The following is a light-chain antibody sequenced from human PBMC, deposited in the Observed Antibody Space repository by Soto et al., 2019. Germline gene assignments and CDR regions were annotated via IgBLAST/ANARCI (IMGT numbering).Light chain of an antibody. CDR3: AAWDVSLVV. J-gene: IGLJ2*01. CDR1: SSNIGTNT. V-gene: IGLV1-44*01. CDR2: SDN. Sequence: QSVLTQPHSASGTPGQRVTISCSGSSSNIGTNTVIWYQQLQGAAPRLLIYSDNQRPSGVPDRFSGTKSGTSASLAISGLQSEDDADYYCAAWDVSLVVFGGGTKLTVL.